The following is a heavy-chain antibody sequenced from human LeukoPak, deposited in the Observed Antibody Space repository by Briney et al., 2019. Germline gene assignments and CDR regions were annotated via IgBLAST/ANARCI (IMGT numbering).Heavy chain of an antibody. Sequence: PGGSLRLSCAASGLTVSSNYMSWVRQAPGKDLEWVSVINSGGSTYYADSVKGRFTISRDNSRNTLYLQMNSLSAEDTAVYYCARCSTSSGHSVRWFDPWGQGTLVTVSS. CDR2: INSGGST. CDR3: ARCSTSSGHSVRWFDP. V-gene: IGHV3-53*05. CDR1: GLTVSSNY. J-gene: IGHJ5*02. D-gene: IGHD3-22*01.